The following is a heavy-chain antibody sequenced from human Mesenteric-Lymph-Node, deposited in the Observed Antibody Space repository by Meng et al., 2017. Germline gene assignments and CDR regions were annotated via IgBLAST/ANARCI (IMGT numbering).Heavy chain of an antibody. V-gene: IGHV1-18*01. J-gene: IGHJ4*02. D-gene: IGHD1-26*01. CDR2: ISAYNGNT. CDR3: ARVYVVGATAPFDY. CDR1: GYTFTSYD. Sequence: ASVKVSCKASGYTFTSYDINWVRQATGQGLEWMGWISAYNGNTNYAQKLQGRVTMTTDTSTSTAYMELRSLRSDDTAVYYCARVYVVGATAPFDYWGQGTLVTVSS.